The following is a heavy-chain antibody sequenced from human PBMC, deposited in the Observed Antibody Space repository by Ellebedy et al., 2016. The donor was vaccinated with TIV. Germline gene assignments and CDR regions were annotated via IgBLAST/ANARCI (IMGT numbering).Heavy chain of an antibody. CDR2: IYYIGVT. J-gene: IGHJ4*02. CDR3: ARVETVDTFHYDS. Sequence: MPGGSLRLSCTVSADSISGSNCYWGWIRQPPGKGLEWIGNIYYIGVTYYNPSLKSRVTISVDTSKNQFSLRLTSVTAADTAVYYCARVETVDTFHYDSWGQGTLVTVSS. D-gene: IGHD2/OR15-2a*01. V-gene: IGHV4-39*07. CDR1: ADSISGSNCY.